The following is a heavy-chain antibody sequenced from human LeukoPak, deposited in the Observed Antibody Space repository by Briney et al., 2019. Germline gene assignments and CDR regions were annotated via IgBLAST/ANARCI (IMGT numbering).Heavy chain of an antibody. V-gene: IGHV1-8*01. CDR1: GYTFTSYD. CDR3: ARGLGRAREVDY. CDR2: MNPNSGNT. D-gene: IGHD1-26*01. Sequence: ASVKVSCKASGYTFTSYDINWVRQATGQGLEWMGWMNPNSGNTGYAQKFQGRVTMTRNTSISTAYMELSSLRSEDTAVYYCARGLGRAREVDYWGQGTLVTVSS. J-gene: IGHJ4*02.